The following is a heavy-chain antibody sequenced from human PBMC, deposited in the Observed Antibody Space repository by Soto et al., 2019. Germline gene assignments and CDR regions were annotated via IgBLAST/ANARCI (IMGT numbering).Heavy chain of an antibody. V-gene: IGHV5-51*01. Sequence: GESLKISCKGSGCSFTSYWIVWVRQMPGKGLEWMGIIYPGHSDTRYSPSFQGQVTISADKSISTAYLQWSSLKASDTAMYYCARRFDFWSGSGSYYYGLDAWGQGTTVTVSS. CDR2: IYPGHSDT. J-gene: IGHJ6*02. CDR1: GCSFTSYW. CDR3: ARRFDFWSGSGSYYYGLDA. D-gene: IGHD3-3*01.